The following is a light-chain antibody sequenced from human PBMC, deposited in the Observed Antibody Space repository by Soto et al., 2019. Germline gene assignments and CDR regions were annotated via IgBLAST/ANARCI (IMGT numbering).Light chain of an antibody. CDR3: QQTYIASFT. CDR2: TAS. CDR1: LSIDKY. V-gene: IGKV1-39*01. J-gene: IGKJ3*01. Sequence: DIQMTQSPSSLSASVGDRVTITCRASLSIDKYISWYQHKEGKXXEXXIYTASTLQSGVPSRFSGSVFGTDLTITISSLRPEDGATYDCQQTYIASFTFGPGTKVDIK.